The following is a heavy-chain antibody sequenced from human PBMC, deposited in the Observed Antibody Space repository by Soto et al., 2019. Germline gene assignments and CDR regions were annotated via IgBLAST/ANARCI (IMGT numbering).Heavy chain of an antibody. V-gene: IGHV1-69*12. CDR2: MISIFGTA. CDR1: GGTFSSYA. J-gene: IGHJ6*02. Sequence: QVQLVQSGAEVKKPGSSVKVSCKASGGTFSSYAISWVRQAPGQGLEWMGGMISIFGTADYAQKFQGRVTITADESTSRADMQLGTRRSEDTAVYCWAGHTEGVKSWYGMDVWGQGTTVTVSS. CDR3: AGHTEGVKSWYGMDV. D-gene: IGHD2-21*01.